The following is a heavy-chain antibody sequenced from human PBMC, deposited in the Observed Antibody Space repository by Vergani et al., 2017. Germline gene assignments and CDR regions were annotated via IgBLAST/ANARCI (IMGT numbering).Heavy chain of an antibody. D-gene: IGHD3-16*02. CDR1: GFTFGDYA. Sequence: EVQLVESGGGLVQPGRSLRLSCTASGFTFGDYAMSWFRQAPGKGLEWVGFIRSKAYGGTTEYAASVEGRFTISRDDSKSIAYLQMNSLKTEDTAVYYCTRDLVARWGKGTTVTVSS. J-gene: IGHJ6*04. CDR3: TRDLVAR. V-gene: IGHV3-49*03. CDR2: IRSKAYGGTT.